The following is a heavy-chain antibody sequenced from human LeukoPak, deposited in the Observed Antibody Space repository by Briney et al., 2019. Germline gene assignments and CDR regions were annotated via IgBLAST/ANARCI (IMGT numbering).Heavy chain of an antibody. CDR1: GGSISSGDYY. J-gene: IGHJ4*02. CDR3: ASYSSSWSIFDY. V-gene: IGHV4-30-4*01. Sequence: SETLSLTCTVSGGSISSGDYYWSWIRQPPGKGLEWIGYIYYSGSTYYNPSLKSRVTISVDTSKNQFSLKLSSVTAADTAVYYCASYSSSWSIFDYWGQGTLVTVSS. CDR2: IYYSGST. D-gene: IGHD6-13*01.